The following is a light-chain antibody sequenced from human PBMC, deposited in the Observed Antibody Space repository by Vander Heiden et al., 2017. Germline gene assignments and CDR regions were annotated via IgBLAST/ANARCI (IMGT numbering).Light chain of an antibody. J-gene: IGKJ1*01. Sequence: AIQMTQSPSSFSASTGDRVTITCRASQGISSYLAWYQQKPGKAPKLLIYAASTLQSGVPSRFSGSGSGTDFTLTISCLQSEDFATYYCQQYYSYPWTFGPGTKVEIK. V-gene: IGKV1-8*01. CDR2: AAS. CDR3: QQYYSYPWT. CDR1: QGISSY.